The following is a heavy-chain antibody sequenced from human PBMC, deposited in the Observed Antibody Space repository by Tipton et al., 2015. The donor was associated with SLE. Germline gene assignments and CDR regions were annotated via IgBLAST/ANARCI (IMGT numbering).Heavy chain of an antibody. J-gene: IGHJ4*02. Sequence: TLSLTCNVPSGSITSYYWNWIRQFPGKGLEWIGNVYYSGTTNYNPSLKSRVTISINTSKNQFSLKLSSVTAADTAVYYCARDPKYWGQGTLVIVSS. CDR3: ARDPKY. CDR1: SGSITSYY. CDR2: VYYSGTT. V-gene: IGHV4-59*01.